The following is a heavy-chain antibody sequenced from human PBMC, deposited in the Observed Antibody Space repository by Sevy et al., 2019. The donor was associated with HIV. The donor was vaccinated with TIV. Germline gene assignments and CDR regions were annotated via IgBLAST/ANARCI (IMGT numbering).Heavy chain of an antibody. D-gene: IGHD3-9*01. Sequence: SETLSLTCTVSGGSISSYYWSWIRQPAGKGLEWIGRIYTGGSTNYNPSLKSRVTMSVDTSKNQFSLKLSSVTAADTAVYYCARDRSGYSLCGYYYGLDVWGQGTTVTVSS. CDR2: IYTGGST. J-gene: IGHJ6*02. CDR3: ARDRSGYSLCGYYYGLDV. V-gene: IGHV4-4*07. CDR1: GGSISSYY.